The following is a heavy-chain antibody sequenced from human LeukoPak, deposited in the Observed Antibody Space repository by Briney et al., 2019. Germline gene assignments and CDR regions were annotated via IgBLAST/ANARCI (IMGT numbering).Heavy chain of an antibody. Sequence: PGGSLRLSCAASGFTFSSYAMSWVRQAPGKGLEWVSAISGSGGSTYYADSVKGRFTISRDNAKNTLYLQMISLRAEDTAVYYCARDGGYTSSQDYWGQGTLVTVSS. CDR1: GFTFSSYA. V-gene: IGHV3-23*01. D-gene: IGHD6-6*01. CDR3: ARDGGYTSSQDY. CDR2: ISGSGGST. J-gene: IGHJ4*02.